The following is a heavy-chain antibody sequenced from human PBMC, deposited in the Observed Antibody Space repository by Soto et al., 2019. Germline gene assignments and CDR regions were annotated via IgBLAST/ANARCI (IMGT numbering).Heavy chain of an antibody. J-gene: IGHJ6*03. D-gene: IGHD3-10*01. CDR1: GGSISSSSYY. CDR3: ASFTMVRGVTTSDYYYYYMDV. V-gene: IGHV4-39*01. CDR2: IYYSGST. Sequence: SETLSLTCTVSGGSISSSSYYWGWIRQPPGKGLEWIGSIYYSGSTYYNPSLKSRVTISVDTSKNQFSLKLSSVTAADTAVYYCASFTMVRGVTTSDYYYYYMDVWGKGTTVTVSS.